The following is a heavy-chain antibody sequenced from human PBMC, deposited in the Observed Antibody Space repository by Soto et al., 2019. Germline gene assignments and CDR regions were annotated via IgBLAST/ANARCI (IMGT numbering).Heavy chain of an antibody. CDR1: GDTFSTYN. CDR3: AREGLVLVPTTVNSDYYYYAMDV. D-gene: IGHD2-2*01. J-gene: IGHJ6*02. CDR2: IIPRSATS. Sequence: QVQLVQSGAEVKKPGSSVKVSFKASGDTFSTYNITWLRQAPGQVLEWMGGIIPRSATSNYAQKFQGRVTITADESTHTAYLALSSLRSEDPAVYYCAREGLVLVPTTVNSDYYYYAMDVWGQGTTVTVSS. V-gene: IGHV1-69*12.